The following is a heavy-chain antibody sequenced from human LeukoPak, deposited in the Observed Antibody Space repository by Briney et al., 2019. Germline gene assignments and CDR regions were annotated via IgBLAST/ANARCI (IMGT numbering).Heavy chain of an antibody. CDR3: ARVVVVPAAPPHWFDP. CDR1: GGSISSGGYS. CDR2: IYHSGST. D-gene: IGHD2-2*01. J-gene: IGHJ5*02. Sequence: SETLSLTCAVSGGSISSGGYSWSWIRQPPGKGLEWIGYIYHSGSTYYNPSLKSRVTMSVDRSKNQFSLKLSSVTAADTAVYYCARVVVVPAAPPHWFDPWGQGTLVTVSS. V-gene: IGHV4-30-2*01.